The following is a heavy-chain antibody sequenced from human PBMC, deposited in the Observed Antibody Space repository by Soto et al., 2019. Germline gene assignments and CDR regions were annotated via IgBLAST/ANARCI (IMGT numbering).Heavy chain of an antibody. CDR2: ISYDGSNK. CDR3: AKDRVGAGGWYFYYYYGMDV. J-gene: IGHJ6*02. CDR1: GFTFSSYG. D-gene: IGHD6-19*01. Sequence: PGGSLRLSCAASGFTFSSYGMHWVRQAPGKGLEWVAVISYDGSNKYYADSVKGRFTISRDNSKNTLYLQMNSLRAEDTAVYYCAKDRVGAGGWYFYYYYGMDVWGQGTTVTVSS. V-gene: IGHV3-30*18.